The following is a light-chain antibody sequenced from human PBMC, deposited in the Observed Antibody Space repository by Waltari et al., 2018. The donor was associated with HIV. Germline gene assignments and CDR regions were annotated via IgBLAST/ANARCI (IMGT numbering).Light chain of an antibody. CDR2: GAS. J-gene: IGKJ1*01. CDR1: RTVSNSF. CDR3: QQYGSSPT. V-gene: IGKV3-20*01. Sequence: EIVLTQSPGTLSLSPGERATLSCRASRTVSNSFLAWYQQKPGQAPRLLIYGASSRATGIPDRFSGSGSGTDFTLTISRLEPEDFAVYYCQQYGSSPTFGQGTRVEIK.